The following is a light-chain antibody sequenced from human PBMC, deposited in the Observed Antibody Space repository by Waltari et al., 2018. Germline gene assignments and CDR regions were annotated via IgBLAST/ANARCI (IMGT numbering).Light chain of an antibody. CDR3: TEAKHWPPNP. V-gene: IGKV2-30*02. Sequence: DVVMTQSPLSLPVTLVQPASISCTSSQTLVPSDGNTYLNMFQQRPGQSPRRLIYKGSNRDSGAPLRFSGSESGNDFTQNISWVEAEDVRLYYCTEAKHWPPNPFDPRTKLAI. J-gene: IGKJ2*01. CDR1: QTLVPSDGNTY. CDR2: KGS.